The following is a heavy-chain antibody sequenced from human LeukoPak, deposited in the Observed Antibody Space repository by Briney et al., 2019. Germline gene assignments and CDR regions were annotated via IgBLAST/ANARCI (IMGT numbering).Heavy chain of an antibody. CDR3: ARGSYADYDFWSGYFN. Sequence: SQTLSLTCTVSGGSISSGGYYWSWIRQHPGKGLEWIGYIYYSGSTYYNPSLKSRVTISVDTSKNQFSLKLSSVTAADTAVYYCARGSYADYDFWSGYFNWGQGTLVTVFS. CDR1: GGSISSGGYY. D-gene: IGHD3-3*01. V-gene: IGHV4-31*03. J-gene: IGHJ4*02. CDR2: IYYSGST.